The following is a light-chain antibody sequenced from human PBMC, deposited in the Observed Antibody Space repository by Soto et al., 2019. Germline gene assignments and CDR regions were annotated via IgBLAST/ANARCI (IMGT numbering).Light chain of an antibody. J-gene: IGKJ2*01. Sequence: EIVLTQSPGTLSLSPGERATPSCRASQSVSSRYLAWYQQKPGQAPRLLIYGASNRATGIPDRFSGSGSGTDFTLTISRLEPEDFAVYFCQQYGSSPPFTFGQGTKVEIK. CDR2: GAS. CDR3: QQYGSSPPFT. V-gene: IGKV3-20*01. CDR1: QSVSSRY.